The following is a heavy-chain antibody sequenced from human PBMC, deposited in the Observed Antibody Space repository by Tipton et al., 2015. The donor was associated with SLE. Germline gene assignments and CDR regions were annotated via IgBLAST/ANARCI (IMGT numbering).Heavy chain of an antibody. CDR3: ARDAYCSGYKRVFDY. CDR2: ISYSGST. Sequence: TLSLTCFVSGGSIGSRPYYWSWIRQPPGKGLEWIGHISYSGSTHYNSSLKSRVTMSLDASKNQFSLTVSSVTAADTAVYHCARDAYCSGYKRVFDYWGQGTLVTVSS. CDR1: GGSIGSRPYY. J-gene: IGHJ4*02. V-gene: IGHV4-61*01. D-gene: IGHD2-15*01.